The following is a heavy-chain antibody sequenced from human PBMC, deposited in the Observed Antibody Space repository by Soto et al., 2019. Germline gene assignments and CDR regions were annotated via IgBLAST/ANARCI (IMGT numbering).Heavy chain of an antibody. CDR1: KFTFSTYA. CDR2: ISGSGDNT. J-gene: IGHJ4*02. CDR3: AKDMVHCTGTRCARYFEK. D-gene: IGHD2-8*02. Sequence: GGSLRLCCAASKFTFSTYAMTWVGQAPGKGLEWVSDISGSGDNTYYADSVKGRFTISRDNSKSTLYLQMNSLRAEDTAVYYCAKDMVHCTGTRCARYFEKGVRGT. V-gene: IGHV3-23*01.